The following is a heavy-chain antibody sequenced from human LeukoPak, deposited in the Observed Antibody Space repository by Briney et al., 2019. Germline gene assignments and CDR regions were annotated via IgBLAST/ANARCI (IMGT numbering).Heavy chain of an antibody. V-gene: IGHV3-21*01. CDR3: ARGRAYCGGDCYSGPDY. Sequence: PGGSLRLSCAASGFTFSSYAMSWVRQAPGKGLEWVSSISSSSSYIYYADSVKGRFTISRDNAKNSLYLQMNSLRAEDTAVYYCARGRAYCGGDCYSGPDYWGQGTLVTVSS. D-gene: IGHD2-21*02. J-gene: IGHJ4*02. CDR2: ISSSSSYI. CDR1: GFTFSSYA.